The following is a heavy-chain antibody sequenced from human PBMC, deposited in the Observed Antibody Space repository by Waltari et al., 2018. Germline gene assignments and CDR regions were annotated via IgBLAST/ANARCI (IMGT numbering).Heavy chain of an antibody. CDR1: GNTLTGYY. CDR2: MHPANGGT. CDR3: ALLPNFNENLFDF. D-gene: IGHD7-27*01. V-gene: IGHV1-2*02. J-gene: IGHJ4*02. Sequence: VQLVQSGAEVKNPGASVRISCKISGNTLTGYYLHWVRQAPGQGLEFLGWMHPANGGTRYTQKFQGRVALTRDTSIETSYMELSRLTSEDTAIYFCALLPNFNENLFDFWGQGTLVTVSS.